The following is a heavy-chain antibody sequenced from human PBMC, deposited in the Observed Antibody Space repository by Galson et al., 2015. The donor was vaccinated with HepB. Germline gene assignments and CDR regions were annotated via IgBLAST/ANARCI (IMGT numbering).Heavy chain of an antibody. CDR3: ATWGLYYYDSSGYHVDY. D-gene: IGHD3-22*01. J-gene: IGHJ4*02. Sequence: SVKVSCKASGYTFTSYYMHWVRQAPGQGLEWMGIINPSGGSTSYAQKFQGRVTMTRDTSTSIVYMELSSLRSEDTAVYYCATWGLYYYDSSGYHVDYWGQGTLVTVSS. CDR1: GYTFTSYY. V-gene: IGHV1-46*03. CDR2: INPSGGST.